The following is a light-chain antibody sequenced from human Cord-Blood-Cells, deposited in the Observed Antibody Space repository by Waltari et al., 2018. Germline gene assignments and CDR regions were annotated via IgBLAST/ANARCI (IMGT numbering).Light chain of an antibody. CDR1: NIGSKS. V-gene: IGLV3-21*04. CDR2: YDS. J-gene: IGLJ1*01. Sequence: SYVLPQPPSVSVALGKTARITCGGNNIGSKSVHWYHQKPGPAPVLVIYYDSDRPSGIPGRFSGSTSGNTATLTISRYEAGDEADYSCQVWDSSSDHPYVFGTGTKVTVL. CDR3: QVWDSSSDHPYV.